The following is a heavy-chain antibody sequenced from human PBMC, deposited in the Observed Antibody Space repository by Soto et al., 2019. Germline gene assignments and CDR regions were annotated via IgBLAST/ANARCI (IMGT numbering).Heavy chain of an antibody. CDR3: ARVFPDGWVEPGVVRGYLDT. D-gene: IGHD3-3*01. Sequence: QVQLVQSGAEVKDPGSAVKVSCKAPADSFSSYGISWVRQAPGQVLEWMGGIIPIFGTTNYAEKFQGRVTITADESTNTAYMELSSLRSEDTALYYCARVFPDGWVEPGVVRGYLDTWGRGTLVTVSS. V-gene: IGHV1-69*01. J-gene: IGHJ4*02. CDR1: ADSFSSYG. CDR2: IIPIFGTT.